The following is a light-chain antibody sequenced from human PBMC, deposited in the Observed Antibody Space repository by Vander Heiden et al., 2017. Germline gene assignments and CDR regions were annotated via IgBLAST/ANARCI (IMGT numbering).Light chain of an antibody. V-gene: IGLV2-14*03. CDR1: SFDFRDLDY. J-gene: IGLJ2*01. CDR2: DVD. CDR3: RSYTIRNTVV. Sequence: QSALTQPASVSGSPGQSITISCSGSSFDFRDLDYVSWFQQHPGKAPKLMIYDVDERPAGVSTRFSGSKSGNTASLTISGLKEEDEADYYCRSYTIRNTVVFGGGTKLTVL.